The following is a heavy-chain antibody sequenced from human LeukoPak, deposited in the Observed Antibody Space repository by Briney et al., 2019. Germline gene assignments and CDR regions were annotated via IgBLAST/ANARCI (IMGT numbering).Heavy chain of an antibody. CDR3: ASTDRAVLY. V-gene: IGHV4-39*07. D-gene: IGHD5-18*01. Sequence: KTSETLSLTCTVSGGSISSSSYYWGWIRQPPGKGLEWIGSIYYSGSTYYNPSLKSRVTISVDTSKNQFSLKLSSVTAADTAVYYCASTDRAVLYWGQGTPVTVSS. J-gene: IGHJ4*02. CDR1: GGSISSSSYY. CDR2: IYYSGST.